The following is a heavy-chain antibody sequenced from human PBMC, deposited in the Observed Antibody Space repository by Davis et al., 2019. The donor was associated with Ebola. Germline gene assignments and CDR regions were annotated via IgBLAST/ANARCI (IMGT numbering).Heavy chain of an antibody. D-gene: IGHD6-19*01. Sequence: GESLKISCAASGFTFSNAWMNWVRQAPGKGLEWVGRIKSKTDGGTTDYAAPVKGRFTISRDDSKNTLYLQMNSLKTEDTAVYYCTTDQEWLSFSGAFDIWGQGTMVTVSS. CDR3: TTDQEWLSFSGAFDI. J-gene: IGHJ3*02. CDR1: GFTFSNAW. CDR2: IKSKTDGGTT. V-gene: IGHV3-15*07.